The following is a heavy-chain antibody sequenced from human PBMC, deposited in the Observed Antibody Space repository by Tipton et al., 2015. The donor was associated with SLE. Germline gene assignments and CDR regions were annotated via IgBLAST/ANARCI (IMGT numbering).Heavy chain of an antibody. CDR2: INYSGST. D-gene: IGHD6-13*01. V-gene: IGHV4-34*01. J-gene: IGHJ6*02. Sequence: LRLSCAASGFTFSSYGMHWVRQPPGKGLEWIGEINYSGSTNYHPSLKSRIRISVDASKNQFSLMLSSVTAADTAVFFCARSTRRAAAYGLDVWGQGTTVTVSS. CDR3: ARSTRRAAAYGLDV. CDR1: GFTFSSYG.